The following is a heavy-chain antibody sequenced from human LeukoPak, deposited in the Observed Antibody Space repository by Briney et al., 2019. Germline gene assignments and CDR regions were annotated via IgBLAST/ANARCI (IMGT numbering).Heavy chain of an antibody. CDR1: GFTFSTYW. J-gene: IGHJ4*02. Sequence: PGGSLRLSCAASGFTFSTYWMNWVRQAPGKGLEWVANIKQDGSEKYYVDSVKGRFTISRDNAKNSLYLQMNSLRAEDTAVYYCARAHDLYGGNSRAFDYWGQGTLVTVSS. CDR3: ARAHDLYGGNSRAFDY. D-gene: IGHD4-23*01. V-gene: IGHV3-7*01. CDR2: IKQDGSEK.